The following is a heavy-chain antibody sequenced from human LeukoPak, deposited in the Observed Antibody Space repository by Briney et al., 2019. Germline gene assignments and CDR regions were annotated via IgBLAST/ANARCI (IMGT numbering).Heavy chain of an antibody. D-gene: IGHD3-3*01. V-gene: IGHV4-34*01. CDR1: GGSFSGYY. CDR3: ARARPPRITIFGVVSPNWFDP. J-gene: IGHJ5*02. Sequence: SETLSLTCAVYGGSFSGYYWSWIRHPPGKGLEWIGEINHSGSTNYNPSLKSRVTISVDTSKNQFSLKLSSVTAADTAVYYCARARPPRITIFGVVSPNWFDPWGQGTLVTVSS. CDR2: INHSGST.